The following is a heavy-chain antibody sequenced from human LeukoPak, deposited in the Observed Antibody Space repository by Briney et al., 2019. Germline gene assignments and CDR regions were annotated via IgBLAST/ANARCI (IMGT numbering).Heavy chain of an antibody. Sequence: SETLPLTCTVSGGSISSYYWSWIRQPPGKALEYIGEVSHSGSIKYNPSLENRVTISVDTSKNQVSLRLTTVTAADAAMYYCARGRLKYFYGSGSYSSWSQGTLVTVSS. V-gene: IGHV4-34*01. D-gene: IGHD3-10*01. CDR1: GGSISSYY. CDR2: VSHSGSI. CDR3: ARGRLKYFYGSGSYSS. J-gene: IGHJ5*02.